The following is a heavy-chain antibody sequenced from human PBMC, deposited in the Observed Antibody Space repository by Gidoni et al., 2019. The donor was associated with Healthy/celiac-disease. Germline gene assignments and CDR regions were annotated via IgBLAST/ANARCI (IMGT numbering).Heavy chain of an antibody. CDR1: GFTFGDYA. CDR2: IRSKAYGGTT. Sequence: EVQLVESGGGLVQPGRSLRLSCTASGFTFGDYAMSWVRQAPGKGLEWVGFIRSKAYGGTTEYAASVKGRFTISRDDSKSIAYLQMNSLKTEDTAVYYCTRDTPLWYPHPYFDYWGQGTLVTVSS. D-gene: IGHD3-10*01. J-gene: IGHJ4*02. CDR3: TRDTPLWYPHPYFDY. V-gene: IGHV3-49*04.